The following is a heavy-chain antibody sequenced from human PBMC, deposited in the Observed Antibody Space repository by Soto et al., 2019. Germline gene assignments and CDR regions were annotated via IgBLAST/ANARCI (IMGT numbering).Heavy chain of an antibody. CDR1: GFSFSHYA. CDR3: VSPHSDSSNAFDL. D-gene: IGHD3-22*01. J-gene: IGHJ5*02. V-gene: IGHV3-30-3*01. CDR2: ISYDGDNQ. Sequence: QRQLVESGGGVVQPGRSLRLSCAASGFSFSHYAMHWVRQPPGKGLEWVALISYDGDNQYFTDSVRGRFTISRDNSKTTVYLEMNSLRLDDTATYYCVSPHSDSSNAFDLRGQGTLVTVSS.